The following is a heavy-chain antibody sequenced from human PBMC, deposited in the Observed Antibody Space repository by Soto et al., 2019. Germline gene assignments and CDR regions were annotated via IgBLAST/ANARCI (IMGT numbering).Heavy chain of an antibody. CDR2: INHSGST. D-gene: IGHD6-13*01. Sequence: SETLSLTCAVYGGSFSGYYWSWIRQPPGKGLEWIGEINHSGSTNYNPSLKSRVTISVDTSKNQFSLKLSSVTAADTAVYYCARGRKDYSSSWYVDWGPGTLVTVSS. CDR1: GGSFSGYY. V-gene: IGHV4-34*01. CDR3: ARGRKDYSSSWYVD. J-gene: IGHJ4*02.